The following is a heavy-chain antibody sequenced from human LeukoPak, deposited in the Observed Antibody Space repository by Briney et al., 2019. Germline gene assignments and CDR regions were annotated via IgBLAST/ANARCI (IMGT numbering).Heavy chain of an antibody. Sequence: PSETLSLTCTVSGGSISSYTCSWIRQPPGKGLEWIGYMYSRGSTNDNPSLKSRVTISRDTSKNQLSLRVTSVTAADTAMYYCARHYRCGDPPTFDYWGQGTMVTVSS. D-gene: IGHD4-17*01. J-gene: IGHJ3*01. CDR3: ARHYRCGDPPTFDY. CDR1: GGSISSYT. V-gene: IGHV4-59*08. CDR2: MYSRGST.